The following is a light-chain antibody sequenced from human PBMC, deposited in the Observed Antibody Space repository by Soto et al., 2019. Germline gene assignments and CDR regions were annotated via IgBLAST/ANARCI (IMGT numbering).Light chain of an antibody. CDR2: AAA. V-gene: IGKV1-27*01. Sequence: DIQMTQYPSSLSSPLGDRVPITCRASQGIANYLAWYQQKPGKGPKLLIYAAATLQSGVPSRFSGSGSGTDFTLTISRLQPEDFAVYYCQQFGSSPRTFGQRTKVDI. CDR3: QQFGSSPRT. CDR1: QGIANY. J-gene: IGKJ1*01.